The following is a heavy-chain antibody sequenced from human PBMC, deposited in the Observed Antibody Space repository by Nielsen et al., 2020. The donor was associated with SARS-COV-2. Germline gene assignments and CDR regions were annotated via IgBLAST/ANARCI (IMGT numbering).Heavy chain of an antibody. J-gene: IGHJ4*02. V-gene: IGHV3-21*04. CDR2: ISSSSSYI. CDR3: ARALDYYDSSGYYYNYFDY. D-gene: IGHD3-22*01. Sequence: GESLKISCAASGFTFSSYSMNWVRQAPGKGLEWVSSISSSSSYIYYADSVKGRFTISRDNAKNSLYLQMNSLRAEDTALYHCARALDYYDSSGYYYNYFDYWGQGTLVTVSS. CDR1: GFTFSSYS.